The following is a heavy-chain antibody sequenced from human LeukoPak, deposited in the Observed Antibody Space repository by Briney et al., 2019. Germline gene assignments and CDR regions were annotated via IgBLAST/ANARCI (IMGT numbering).Heavy chain of an antibody. CDR3: ATDRGYYYGSGSPVFFDY. D-gene: IGHD3-10*01. CDR2: FDPEDGET. CDR1: GCTLTELS. V-gene: IGHV1-24*01. J-gene: IGHJ4*02. Sequence: ASVKVSCKVSGCTLTELSMHWVRQAPGKGLEWMGGFDPEDGETIYAQKFQGRVTMTEDTSTDTAYMELSSLRSEDTAVYYCATDRGYYYGSGSPVFFDYWGQGTLVTVSS.